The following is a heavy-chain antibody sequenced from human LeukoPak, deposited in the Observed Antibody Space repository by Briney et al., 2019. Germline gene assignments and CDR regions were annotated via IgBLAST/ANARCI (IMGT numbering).Heavy chain of an antibody. CDR2: IIPIFGTA. D-gene: IGHD3-3*01. V-gene: IGHV1-69*13. Sequence: VASVKVSCKASGGTFSSYAISWVRQAPGQGLEWMGGIIPIFGTANYAQKFQGRVTITADESTSTAYMELSSLRSEDTAVYYCARALTTPQKITIFGSGYEDWFDPWGQGTLVTVSS. J-gene: IGHJ5*02. CDR3: ARALTTPQKITIFGSGYEDWFDP. CDR1: GGTFSSYA.